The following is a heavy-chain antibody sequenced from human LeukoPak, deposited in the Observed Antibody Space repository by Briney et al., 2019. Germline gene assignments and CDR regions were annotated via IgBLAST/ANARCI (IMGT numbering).Heavy chain of an antibody. J-gene: IGHJ4*02. CDR1: GYSFTSYW. CDR2: IYPGDSGT. CDR3: ARDPGRDGQHFDD. D-gene: IGHD5-24*01. V-gene: IGHV5-51*01. Sequence: GESLKISCKGSGYSFTSYWIGWVRQMPGKGLEWMGIIYPGDSGTRYSPSFQGQVTISADKSISTAYLQWSSLKAADTAMYYCARDPGRDGQHFDDWGQGTLVTV.